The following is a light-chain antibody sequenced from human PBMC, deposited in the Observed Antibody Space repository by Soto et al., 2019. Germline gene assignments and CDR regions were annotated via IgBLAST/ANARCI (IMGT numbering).Light chain of an antibody. CDR2: MAS. CDR3: QQYHSYPLT. CDR1: QSLSGW. Sequence: DIQMTQSPSTLSASVGDRVTITCRASQSLSGWLAWYQQKSGKAPKLLIYMASTLQSGVPSRVSGTASGIEYTLTISSLQPDDFATYYCQQYHSYPLTFGGGTKVGIK. V-gene: IGKV1-5*03. J-gene: IGKJ4*01.